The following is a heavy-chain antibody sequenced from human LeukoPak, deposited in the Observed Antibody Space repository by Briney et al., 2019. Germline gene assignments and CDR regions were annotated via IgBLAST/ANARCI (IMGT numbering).Heavy chain of an antibody. J-gene: IGHJ4*02. CDR2: IRYDGSNK. CDR1: GFTFSSYG. CDR3: AKGGYSSSWSTFDY. V-gene: IGHV3-30*02. Sequence: PGGSLRLSCAASGFTFSSYGMHWVRQAPGKGLEGVAFIRYDGSNKYYADSVKGRFTISRDNSKNTLYLQMNSLRAEDTAVYYCAKGGYSSSWSTFDYWGQGTLVTVFS. D-gene: IGHD6-13*01.